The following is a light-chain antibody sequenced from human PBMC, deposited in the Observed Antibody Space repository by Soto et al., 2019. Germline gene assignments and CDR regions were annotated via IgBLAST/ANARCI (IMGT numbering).Light chain of an antibody. J-gene: IGLJ1*01. V-gene: IGLV2-14*01. CDR3: NLYTTSNARQIV. CDR1: SSDVGGYNY. CDR2: DVS. Sequence: QSALTQPASVSGSPGQSITISCTGTSSDVGGYNYVSWYQQHPGKAPKFMIYDVSNRPSGVSTRFSGSKSGNTASLTISGLQAEYEADYYCNLYTTSNARQIVFGTGTKLTVL.